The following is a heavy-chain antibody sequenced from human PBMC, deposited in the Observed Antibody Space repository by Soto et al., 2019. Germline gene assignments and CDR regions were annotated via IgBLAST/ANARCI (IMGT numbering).Heavy chain of an antibody. CDR2: ISGYNGNT. V-gene: IGHV1-18*01. Sequence: QVQLVQSGGEVKKPGASVKVSCKTSGYSFTTYGISWVRQAPGQGLEWMGWISGYNGNTNYAQKFQGRVTMTTDTSTSTAYMELRSLRSDDTAVYYCAREGPAPYSYYGMDVWGQGSTVAVSS. CDR1: GYSFTTYG. CDR3: AREGPAPYSYYGMDV. J-gene: IGHJ6*02.